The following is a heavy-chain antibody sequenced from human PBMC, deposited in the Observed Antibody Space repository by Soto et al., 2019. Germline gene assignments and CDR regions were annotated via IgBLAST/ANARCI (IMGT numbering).Heavy chain of an antibody. D-gene: IGHD3-9*01. CDR1: GFTFSNAW. J-gene: IGHJ4*02. Sequence: GGSLRLSCAASGFTFSNAWMNWVRQAPGKGLEWVGRIKSKTDGGTTDYAAPVKGRFTISRDDSKNTLYLQMNSLKTEDTAVYYCTTVGLRYFDWLLLPVEGFDYWGQGTLVTVSS. V-gene: IGHV3-15*07. CDR3: TTVGLRYFDWLLLPVEGFDY. CDR2: IKSKTDGGTT.